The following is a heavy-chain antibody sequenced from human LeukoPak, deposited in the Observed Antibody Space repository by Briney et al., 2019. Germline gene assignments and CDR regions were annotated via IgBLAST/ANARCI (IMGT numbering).Heavy chain of an antibody. CDR2: TSSSGYTR. CDR1: GFTFSSYE. Sequence: GGSLRLSCAASGFTFSSYEMNWVRQAPGKGLEWVSYTSSSGYTRYYADSVKGRFTISRDNAKNSLYLQMNSLRAEDTAAYYCARVGQWLVNYWGRGTLVTVSS. D-gene: IGHD6-19*01. J-gene: IGHJ4*02. V-gene: IGHV3-48*03. CDR3: ARVGQWLVNY.